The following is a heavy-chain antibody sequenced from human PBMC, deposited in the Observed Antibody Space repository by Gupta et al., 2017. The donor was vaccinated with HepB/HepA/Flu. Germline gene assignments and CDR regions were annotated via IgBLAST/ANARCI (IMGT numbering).Heavy chain of an antibody. CDR2: INPNTGDT. CDR3: ARDCFAGATRSGGWCDP. J-gene: IGHJ5*02. Sequence: QVQLVQSGAEVKKPGASVKVSCRASGYTFTGYYIYWVRQAPGQGPEWMGWINPNTGDTSFAQKCQGRVTMTTDTSINTAYMELSRLTSEDTAVYYCARDCFAGATRSGGWCDPWGQGTLVTVSS. V-gene: IGHV1-2*02. CDR1: GYTFTGYY. D-gene: IGHD1-26*01.